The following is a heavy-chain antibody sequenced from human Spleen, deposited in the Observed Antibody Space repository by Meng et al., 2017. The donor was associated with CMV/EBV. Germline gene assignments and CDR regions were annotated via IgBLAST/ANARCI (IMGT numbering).Heavy chain of an antibody. J-gene: IGHJ4*02. CDR3: AKNKDIYSSTWNVDY. CDR2: IRYDGTNK. Sequence: GESLKISCAASRFDFRTYHMNWVRQAPGKGLEWLALIRYDGTNKYYADSVKGRFTISRDNSKSTVYLQINSLRAEDTAVYYCAKNKDIYSSTWNVDYWGQGTLVTVSS. CDR1: RFDFRTYH. V-gene: IGHV3-30*02. D-gene: IGHD6-13*01.